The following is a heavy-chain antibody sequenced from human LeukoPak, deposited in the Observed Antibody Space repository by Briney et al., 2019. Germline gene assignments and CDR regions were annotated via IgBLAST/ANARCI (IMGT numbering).Heavy chain of an antibody. CDR3: ARRGSIAVAVLGY. CDR2: MNPNSGNT. D-gene: IGHD6-19*01. V-gene: IGHV1-8*01. J-gene: IGHJ4*02. Sequence: ASVKVSCKASGYTFTSYDINWVRQAPGQGLEWMGWMNPNSGNTVYAQKFQGRVTMTRNTSKSTAYMELSSLRSEDTAVYYCARRGSIAVAVLGYWGQGTLVTVSS. CDR1: GYTFTSYD.